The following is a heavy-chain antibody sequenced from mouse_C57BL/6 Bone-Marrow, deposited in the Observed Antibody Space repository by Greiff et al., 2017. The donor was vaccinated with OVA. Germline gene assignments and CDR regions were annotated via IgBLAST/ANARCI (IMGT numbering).Heavy chain of an antibody. J-gene: IGHJ3*01. CDR3: ARSGVYHYGSSGSSRPWFAY. D-gene: IGHD1-1*01. CDR2: INPNNGGT. V-gene: IGHV1-18*01. CDR1: GYTFTDYN. Sequence: EVQLQQSGPELVKPGASVKIPCKASGYTFTDYNMDWVKQSHGKSLEWIGDINPNNGGTIYNQKFKGKATLTVDKSSSTAYMELRSLTSEDTAVYYCARSGVYHYGSSGSSRPWFAYWGQGTLVTVSA.